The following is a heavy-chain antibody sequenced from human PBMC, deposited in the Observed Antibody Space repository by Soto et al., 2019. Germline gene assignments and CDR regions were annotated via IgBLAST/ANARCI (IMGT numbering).Heavy chain of an antibody. CDR2: INTYNGNT. D-gene: IGHD3-16*01. V-gene: IGHV1-18*01. J-gene: IGHJ6*02. CDR1: GYSFSRYG. CDR3: AMVDVYVTPSPQDV. Sequence: ASVKVSCKASGYSFSRYGIAWARQAPGQGLEWMGWINTYNGNTNYAQNLQGRVTLTTDTSTSTAYMELTSLRSNDTAIYYCAMVDVYVTPSPQDVWGQGTTVTVSS.